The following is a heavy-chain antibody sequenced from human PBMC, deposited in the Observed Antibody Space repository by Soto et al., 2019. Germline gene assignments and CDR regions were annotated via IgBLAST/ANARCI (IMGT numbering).Heavy chain of an antibody. CDR3: AIVPDR. CDR1: GCAISSGGYS. D-gene: IGHD2-2*01. V-gene: IGHV4-30-2*01. Sequence: SDTLSLTFAVSGCAISSGGYSWSWIRQPPGKGLEWIGYIYHSGSTYYNPSLKSRVTISVDRSKNQFSLKLSSVTAADTAVYYCAIVPDRWGQGTLVTVAS. CDR2: IYHSGST. J-gene: IGHJ5*02.